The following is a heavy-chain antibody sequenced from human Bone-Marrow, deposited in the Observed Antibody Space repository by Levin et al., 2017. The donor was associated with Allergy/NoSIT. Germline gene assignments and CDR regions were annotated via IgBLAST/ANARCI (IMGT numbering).Heavy chain of an antibody. CDR2: IKSTADGGAT. CDR3: TIVIVGSAALDY. V-gene: IGHV3-15*05. D-gene: IGHD1-26*01. CDR1: GFTFINAW. J-gene: IGHJ4*02. Sequence: GGSLRLSCAASGFTFINAWITWVRQAPGKGLEWVGRIKSTADGGATDYDAPVKGRFTVSRDDSKNTLYLQMNSLKTEDTAVYYCTIVIVGSAALDYWGQGTLVTVSS.